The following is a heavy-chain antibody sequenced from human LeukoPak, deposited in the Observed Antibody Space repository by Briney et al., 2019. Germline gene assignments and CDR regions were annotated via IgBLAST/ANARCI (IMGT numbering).Heavy chain of an antibody. J-gene: IGHJ3*02. V-gene: IGHV3-21*04. Sequence: PGGSLRLSCAAAGFTFSSYSMNWVRQAPGKGLEWVSSISSSSSYIYYADSVKGRFTISRDNSKNTLYLQMNSLRAEDTAVYYCAKVIRQQLVQDAFDIWGQGTMVTVSS. CDR1: GFTFSSYS. D-gene: IGHD6-13*01. CDR2: ISSSSSYI. CDR3: AKVIRQQLVQDAFDI.